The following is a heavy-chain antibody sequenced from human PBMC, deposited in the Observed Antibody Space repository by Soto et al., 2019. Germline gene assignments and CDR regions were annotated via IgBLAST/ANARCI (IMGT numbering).Heavy chain of an antibody. Sequence: SVKVSCKASGGTFSSYTISWVRQAPGQGLEWMGRIIPILCIANYAQKFQGRVTITADKSTSTAYMELSSLRSEDTAVYYCARSPYSSGSYYPIDYSSQGTLDIVSS. CDR3: ARSPYSSGSYYPIDY. CDR1: GGTFSSYT. V-gene: IGHV1-69*02. J-gene: IGHJ4*02. CDR2: IIPILCIA. D-gene: IGHD3-22*01.